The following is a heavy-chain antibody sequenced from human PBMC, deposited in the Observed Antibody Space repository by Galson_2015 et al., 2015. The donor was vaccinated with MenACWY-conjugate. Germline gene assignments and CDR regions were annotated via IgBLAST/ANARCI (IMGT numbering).Heavy chain of an antibody. CDR1: GGSISSNW. D-gene: IGHD2-15*01. CDR2: VYHDGDT. Sequence: LTCAVSGGSISSNWWSWVRQSPGKGLEWIGEVYHDGDTNYNPSLTGRVTISIDKSKSQFSLNLKSMNGADTAVYFCAGSTKWCLDYWGQGILVTVSS. CDR3: AGSTKWCLDY. J-gene: IGHJ4*02. V-gene: IGHV4-4*01.